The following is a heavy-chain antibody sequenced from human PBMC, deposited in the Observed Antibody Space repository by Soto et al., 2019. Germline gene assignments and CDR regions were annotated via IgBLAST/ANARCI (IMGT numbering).Heavy chain of an antibody. V-gene: IGHV6-1*01. J-gene: IGHJ4*02. CDR2: TYYRSKWYN. Sequence: KQSQTLSLTCAISGDSVSSNSAAWNWIRQSPSRGLEWLGRTYYRSKWYNDYAVSVKSRITINPDTSKNQFSLQLNSVTPEDTAVYYCARGNEGIAVAGTPFDYWGQGTLVTVSS. CDR1: GDSVSSNSAA. D-gene: IGHD6-19*01. CDR3: ARGNEGIAVAGTPFDY.